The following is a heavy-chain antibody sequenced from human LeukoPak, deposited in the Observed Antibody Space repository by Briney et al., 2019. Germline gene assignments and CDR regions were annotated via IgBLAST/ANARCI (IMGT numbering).Heavy chain of an antibody. V-gene: IGHV4-39*07. J-gene: IGHJ3*02. CDR1: GGSISSSSYY. CDR3: ARDLRRYCSGGSCYSGAFDI. CDR2: IYYSGYT. Sequence: SETLSLTCTVSGGSISSSSYYWGWIRQPPGKGLEWIGSIYYSGYTNYNPSLKSRVTISVDKSKNQFSLKLSSVTAADTAVYYCARDLRRYCSGGSCYSGAFDIWGQGTMVTVSS. D-gene: IGHD2-15*01.